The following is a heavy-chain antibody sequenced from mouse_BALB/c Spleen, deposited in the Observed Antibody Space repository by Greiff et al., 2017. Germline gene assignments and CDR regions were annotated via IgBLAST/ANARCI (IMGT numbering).Heavy chain of an antibody. D-gene: IGHD1-1*01. Sequence: VQRVESGPGLVQPSQSLSITCTVSGFSLTSYGVHWVRQSPGKGLEWLGVIWSGGSTDYNAAFISRLSISKDNSKSQVFFKMNSLQADDTAIYYCARDFITTTGVYWYFDVWGAGTTVTVSS. V-gene: IGHV2-4-1*01. J-gene: IGHJ1*01. CDR3: ARDFITTTGVYWYFDV. CDR1: GFSLTSYG. CDR2: IWSGGST.